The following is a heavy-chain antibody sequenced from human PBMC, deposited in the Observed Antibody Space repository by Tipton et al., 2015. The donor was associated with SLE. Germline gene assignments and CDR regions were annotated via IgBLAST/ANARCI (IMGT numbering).Heavy chain of an antibody. CDR3: ARTKTADYSNSNWFDP. V-gene: IGHV4-59*08. D-gene: IGHD4-11*01. J-gene: IGHJ5*02. CDR1: GASINSYY. CDR2: IFYTGST. Sequence: TLSLTCTVSGASINSYYWTWIRQPPGQGLEWVGSIFYTGSTTFNPSLKSRVTISIHGSRNQFSLKLSSVTAADTAVYYCARTKTADYSNSNWFDPWGQGTLVTVSS.